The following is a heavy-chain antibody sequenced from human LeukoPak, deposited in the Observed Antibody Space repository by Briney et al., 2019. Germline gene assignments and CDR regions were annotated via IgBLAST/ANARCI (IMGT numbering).Heavy chain of an antibody. J-gene: IGHJ6*02. CDR3: ARDPGSIANYYYYGMDV. V-gene: IGHV3-48*03. CDR2: ISSSGSTI. CDR1: GFTFSSYE. D-gene: IGHD1-26*01. Sequence: GGSLRLSCAASGFTFSSYEMNWVRQAPGKGLEWVSYISSSGSTIYYADSVKGRFTISRDNAKNSLYLQMNSLRAEDTAVYYCARDPGSIANYYYYGMDVWGQGTTVTVSS.